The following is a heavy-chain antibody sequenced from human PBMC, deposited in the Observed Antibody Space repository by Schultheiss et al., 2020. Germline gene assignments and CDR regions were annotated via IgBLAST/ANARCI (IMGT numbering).Heavy chain of an antibody. V-gene: IGHV3-48*03. J-gene: IGHJ6*02. Sequence: GGSLRLSCAASGFTFSSYEMNWVRQAPGKGLEWVSYISSSGSTIYYADSVKGRFTISRDNAKNSLYLQMNSLRAEDTAVYYCAKNDITIFGVWYGMDVWGQGTTVTVSS. CDR2: ISSSGSTI. CDR1: GFTFSSYE. D-gene: IGHD3-3*01. CDR3: AKNDITIFGVWYGMDV.